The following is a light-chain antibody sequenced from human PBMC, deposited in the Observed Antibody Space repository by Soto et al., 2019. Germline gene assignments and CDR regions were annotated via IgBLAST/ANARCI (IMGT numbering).Light chain of an antibody. CDR3: QVWDRSSDHVV. J-gene: IGLJ2*01. Sequence: LTQPPSVSVAPGKTAMITCGGDNIGSKSVHWYQQKPGQAPVVVINYNSDRPSGIPDRFSGSNSGSTATLTITRVEAGDEADYYCQVWDRSSDHVVFGGGTKLTVL. V-gene: IGLV3-21*04. CDR2: YNS. CDR1: NIGSKS.